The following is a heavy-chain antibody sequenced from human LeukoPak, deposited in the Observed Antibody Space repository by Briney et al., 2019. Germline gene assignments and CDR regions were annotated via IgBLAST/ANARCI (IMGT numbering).Heavy chain of an antibody. CDR1: GGSFSGYY. Sequence: SETLSLTCAVYGGSFSGYYWSWIRQPPGKGLEWIGEINHSGSTNYNPSLKSRVTISVDTSKNQFSLKLTSVTAADAAVYFCARGGYYGSGNDFRFDPWGQGTLVTVSS. V-gene: IGHV4-34*01. CDR2: INHSGST. D-gene: IGHD3-10*01. CDR3: ARGGYYGSGNDFRFDP. J-gene: IGHJ5*02.